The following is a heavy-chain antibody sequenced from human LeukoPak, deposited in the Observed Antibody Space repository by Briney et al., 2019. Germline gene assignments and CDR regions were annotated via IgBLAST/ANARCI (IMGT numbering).Heavy chain of an antibody. J-gene: IGHJ3*02. CDR2: ISGSGGST. CDR3: AKDPYCSGGSCQNDAFDI. Sequence: GGSLRLSCAASGFTFSSYAMSWVRQASGKGLEWVSAISGSGGSTYYADSVKGRFTISRDNSKNTLYLQMNSLRAEDTAVYYCAKDPYCSGGSCQNDAFDIWGQGTMVTVSS. CDR1: GFTFSSYA. V-gene: IGHV3-23*01. D-gene: IGHD2-15*01.